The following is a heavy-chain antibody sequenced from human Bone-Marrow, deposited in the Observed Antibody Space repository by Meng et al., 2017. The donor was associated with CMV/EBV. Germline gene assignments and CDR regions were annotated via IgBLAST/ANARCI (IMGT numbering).Heavy chain of an antibody. Sequence: ASVKVSCKASGYTFTAHYFHWVRQATGQGLEWMGWMNPNSGNTGYAQKFQGRVTITRNTSISTAYMELSSLRSEDTAVYYCARAVTGVFERGLDYWGQGTLVTVSS. V-gene: IGHV1-8*03. CDR1: GYTFTAHY. CDR3: ARAVTGVFERGLDY. D-gene: IGHD4-17*01. J-gene: IGHJ4*02. CDR2: MNPNSGNT.